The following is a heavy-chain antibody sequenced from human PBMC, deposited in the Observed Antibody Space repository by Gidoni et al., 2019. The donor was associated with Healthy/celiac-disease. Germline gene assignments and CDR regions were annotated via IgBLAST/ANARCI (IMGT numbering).Heavy chain of an antibody. Sequence: VQLVESGGGLVQPGRSLRLSCTAAGFTFGDYAMSWFRQAPGKGLEWVCFIRSKAYGGTTEYAASVKGRFTISRDDSKSIAYLQMNSLKTEDTAVYYCTMTDFPAYYFDYWGQGTLVTVSS. J-gene: IGHJ4*02. CDR2: IRSKAYGGTT. CDR1: GFTFGDYA. CDR3: TMTDFPAYYFDY. V-gene: IGHV3-49*03.